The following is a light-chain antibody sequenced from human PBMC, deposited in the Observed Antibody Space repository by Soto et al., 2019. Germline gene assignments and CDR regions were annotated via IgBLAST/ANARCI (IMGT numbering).Light chain of an antibody. J-gene: IGKJ2*02. Sequence: EIVLTQSPGTLSLSTGERATLSCRASQSLSSSYLAWYQQKPGQAPRLLIYGASSRATGIPDRFSGSGSGTDFTLTISRLEPEDFAVYYCQQYDSSPRTFGQGTNLAIK. V-gene: IGKV3-20*01. CDR2: GAS. CDR3: QQYDSSPRT. CDR1: QSLSSSY.